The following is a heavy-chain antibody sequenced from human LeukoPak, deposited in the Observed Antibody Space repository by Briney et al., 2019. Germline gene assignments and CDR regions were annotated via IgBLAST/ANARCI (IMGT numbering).Heavy chain of an antibody. CDR2: IRARDSST. Sequence: GGSLRLSCAASGFTFSTFDMSWARQAPGTGLEWVSVIRARDSSTYYADSVKGRFTISRDNSKNTLYLQMNSLRAEDTATYYCAKGAHFDYWGQGILVTVSA. CDR1: GFTFSTFD. CDR3: AKGAHFDY. V-gene: IGHV3-23*01. J-gene: IGHJ4*02.